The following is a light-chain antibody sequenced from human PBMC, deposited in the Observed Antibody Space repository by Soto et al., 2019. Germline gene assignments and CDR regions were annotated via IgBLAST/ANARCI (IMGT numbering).Light chain of an antibody. CDR2: EVT. V-gene: IGLV2-14*01. CDR1: SSDVGGYKY. Sequence: QSALTQPASVSASPGQSITISCTGTSSDVGGYKYVSWYQQYPGKAPKLMVYEVTNRPSEISNRFSGSKSGNTASLTISGLQAEDEADYYCSSYTSSSTLVFGGGTKLTVL. J-gene: IGLJ3*02. CDR3: SSYTSSSTLV.